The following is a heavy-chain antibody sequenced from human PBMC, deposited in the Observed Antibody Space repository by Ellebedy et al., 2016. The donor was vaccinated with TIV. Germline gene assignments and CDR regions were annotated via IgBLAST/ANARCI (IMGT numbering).Heavy chain of an antibody. CDR1: GYSFVDYW. Sequence: ASVKVSCXGSGYSFVDYWIIWVRQTPGKGLEWMGRIDPGDYSAKYNPSFRGHVTMSVDKSLTTAYLQWSTLEASDSGTYYCARLRVSRGTTTGSKSRIYIYGMDIWGQGTTVIVSS. V-gene: IGHV5-10-1*01. J-gene: IGHJ6*02. CDR3: ARLRVSRGTTTGSKSRIYIYGMDI. CDR2: IDPGDYSA. D-gene: IGHD1-1*01.